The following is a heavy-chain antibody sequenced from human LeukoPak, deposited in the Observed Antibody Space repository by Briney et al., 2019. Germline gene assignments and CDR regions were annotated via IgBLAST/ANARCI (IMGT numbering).Heavy chain of an antibody. CDR2: VYYTGRT. V-gene: IGHV4-39*02. D-gene: IGHD6-13*01. CDR1: GGSISSSSYY. Sequence: KPSETLSLTCTVSGGSISSSSYYWGWIRQPPGKGLEWIATVYYTGRTFYNPSLESRVTISADTSKNQFSLKLHSVTAADTAVYYCARDFRYSSSWYPAYWGQGTLVTVSS. J-gene: IGHJ4*02. CDR3: ARDFRYSSSWYPAY.